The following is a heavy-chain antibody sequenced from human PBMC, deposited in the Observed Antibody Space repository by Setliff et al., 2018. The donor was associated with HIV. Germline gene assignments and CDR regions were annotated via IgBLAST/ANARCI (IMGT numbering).Heavy chain of an antibody. D-gene: IGHD3-10*01. CDR1: GGSFNGYY. J-gene: IGHJ4*02. CDR2: INHSGST. Sequence: PSETLSLTCAVYGGSFNGYYWSWIRQPPGKGLEWIGEINHSGSTNYNPSLKSRVTMSVDTSKNQFSLKLSSVTAADTAVYYCARQGNYYGSQKDYWGQGTLVTVS. CDR3: ARQGNYYGSQKDY. V-gene: IGHV4-34*10.